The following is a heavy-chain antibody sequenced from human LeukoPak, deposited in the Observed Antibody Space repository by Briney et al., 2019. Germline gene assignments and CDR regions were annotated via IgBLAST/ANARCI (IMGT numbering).Heavy chain of an antibody. CDR1: GGSISSGSYD. D-gene: IGHD3-22*01. Sequence: PSQTLSLTCTVSGGSISSGSYDWSWIRQPAGKGLEWIGRIYNSGNTNYNPSLKSRVTISVDMSKNQFSLKLSSVTAAVTAVYYCARDHYYYDSTGYYYLDYWGRGTLVTVSS. CDR3: ARDHYYYDSTGYYYLDY. J-gene: IGHJ4*02. V-gene: IGHV4-61*02. CDR2: IYNSGNT.